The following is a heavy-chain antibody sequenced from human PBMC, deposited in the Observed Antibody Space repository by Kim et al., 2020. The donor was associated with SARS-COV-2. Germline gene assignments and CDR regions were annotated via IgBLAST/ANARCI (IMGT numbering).Heavy chain of an antibody. J-gene: IGHJ4*01. CDR2: IIPIFGTA. D-gene: IGHD3-9*01. CDR3: ARDLDADYDILTGYHSFPQV. V-gene: IGHV1-69*13. CDR1: GGTFSSYA. Sequence: SVKVSCKASGGTFSSYAISWVRQAPGQGLEWMGGIIPIFGTANYAQKFQGRVTITADESTSTAYMELSSLRSEDTAVYYCARDLDADYDILTGYHSFPQVWGHGTLVTVSS.